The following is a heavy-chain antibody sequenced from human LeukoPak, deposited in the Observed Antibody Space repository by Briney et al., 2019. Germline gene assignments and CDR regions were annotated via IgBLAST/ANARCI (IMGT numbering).Heavy chain of an antibody. CDR1: GFTFSNYW. CDR3: ARDPPDYGDAFDI. J-gene: IGHJ3*02. Sequence: GGSLRLSCAASGFTFSNYWMSWVRQVPGKGLEWLANIKKGGSEKYYVDSVKGRFTISRDNAKNSLYLQMNSLRAEDTAIYYCARDPPDYGDAFDIWGQGTVVTVSS. CDR2: IKKGGSEK. V-gene: IGHV3-7*03. D-gene: IGHD4-17*01.